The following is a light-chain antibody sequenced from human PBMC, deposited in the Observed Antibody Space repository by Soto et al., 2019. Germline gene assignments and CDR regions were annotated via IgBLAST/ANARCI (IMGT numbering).Light chain of an antibody. CDR3: CSYAGSTASVV. CDR1: SSDVGNYNL. V-gene: IGLV2-23*02. CDR2: EVN. Sequence: QSVLTQPASVSGSPGQSITISCTGTSSDVGNYNLVSWYQQPPGKAPKLMVYEVNKRPSGVSIRFSGSKSGNTASLTISGLQADDEADYYCCSYAGSTASVVFGGGTKLTVL. J-gene: IGLJ2*01.